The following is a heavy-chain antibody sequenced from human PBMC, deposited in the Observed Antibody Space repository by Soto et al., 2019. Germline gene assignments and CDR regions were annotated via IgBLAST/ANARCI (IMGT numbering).Heavy chain of an antibody. D-gene: IGHD5-12*01. CDR3: ARGHIVATIAVWDNWYFDL. J-gene: IGHJ2*01. V-gene: IGHV4-59*08. CDR1: GGSISSCY. CDR2: IYYSGST. Sequence: SETLSLTCTVSGGSISSCYWSWIRQPPGKGLEWIGYIYYSGSTNYNPSLKSRVTISVDTSKNQFSLKLSSVTAADTAVYYCARGHIVATIAVWDNWYFDLWGRGTLVT.